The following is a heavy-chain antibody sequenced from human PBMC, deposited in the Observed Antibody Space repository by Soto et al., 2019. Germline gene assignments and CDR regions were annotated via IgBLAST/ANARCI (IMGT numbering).Heavy chain of an antibody. Sequence: PSETLSLTCTVSGGSINSYYWSWIRQPPGKGLEWIGYIYYSGSTNYNPSLKSRVTISIDTSKNQFSLKLRSVTAADTAVYYCARMDGYDYIWGSSNAFDIWGQGTMVTVSS. CDR3: ARMDGYDYIWGSSNAFDI. CDR2: IYYSGST. CDR1: GGSINSYY. V-gene: IGHV4-59*01. J-gene: IGHJ3*02. D-gene: IGHD3-16*01.